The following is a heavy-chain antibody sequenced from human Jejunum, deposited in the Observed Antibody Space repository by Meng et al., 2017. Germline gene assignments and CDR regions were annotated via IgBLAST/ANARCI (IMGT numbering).Heavy chain of an antibody. V-gene: IGHV3-21*01. CDR1: GFTFSRYS. Sequence: GRPLRLSCAASGFTFSRYSMNWVRQVPGKGLEWGSVFSGNSGYISYADSVRDRYTTSRDNATNSVDLQMNSLRAEDTAVYYCVRFSQYRGRIGGGVGHDGDDAWGQGTLVTVSS. D-gene: IGHD2-8*02. CDR2: FSGNSGYI. CDR3: VRFSQYRGRIGGGVGHDGDDA. J-gene: IGHJ3*01.